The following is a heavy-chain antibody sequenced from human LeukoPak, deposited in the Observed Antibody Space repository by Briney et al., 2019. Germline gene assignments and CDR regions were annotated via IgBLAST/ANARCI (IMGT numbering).Heavy chain of an antibody. CDR1: GGSISSGLYS. V-gene: IGHV4-34*01. Sequence: SETLSLTCDVSGGSISSGLYSWSWIRQPPGKGLEWIGEINHSGSTNYNPSLKSRVTISVDTSKNQFSLKLSSVTAADTAVYYCARGAKTYYDFWSGYSTKYYFDYWGQGTLVTVSS. CDR2: INHSGST. D-gene: IGHD3-3*01. CDR3: ARGAKTYYDFWSGYSTKYYFDY. J-gene: IGHJ4*02.